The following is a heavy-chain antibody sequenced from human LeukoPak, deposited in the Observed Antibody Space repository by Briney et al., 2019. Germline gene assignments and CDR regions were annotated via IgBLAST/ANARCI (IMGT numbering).Heavy chain of an antibody. CDR2: IYTSGST. CDR3: ARGGVGHDY. CDR1: GGSISSYY. D-gene: IGHD3-10*01. J-gene: IGHJ4*02. Sequence: SETVSLTCSVSGGSISSYYWSWIRQPAGKGLEWIGRIYTSGSTNYNPSLKSRVTMSVETSVETSKNQFSLKLNSVTAADAAVYYCARGGVGHDYWGQGTLVTVSS. V-gene: IGHV4-4*07.